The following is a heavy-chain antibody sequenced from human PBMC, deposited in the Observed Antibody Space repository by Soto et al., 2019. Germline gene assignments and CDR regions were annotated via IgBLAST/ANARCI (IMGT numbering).Heavy chain of an antibody. J-gene: IGHJ6*02. CDR3: ARDQSRDGYNIGDYYGMDV. V-gene: IGHV1-69*01. Sequence: QVQLVQSGAEVKKPGSSVKVSCKASGGTFSSYDISWVRQAPGQGLEWMGGIIPIFGTANYAQKFQGRVTITADEPTSTAYMELSSLRSEDTAVYYCARDQSRDGYNIGDYYGMDVWGQGTTVTVSS. CDR1: GGTFSSYD. D-gene: IGHD5-12*01. CDR2: IIPIFGTA.